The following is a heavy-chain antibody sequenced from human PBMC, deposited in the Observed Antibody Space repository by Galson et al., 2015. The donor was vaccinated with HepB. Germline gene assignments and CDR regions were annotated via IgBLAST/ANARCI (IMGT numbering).Heavy chain of an antibody. CDR3: ARDLVKFFAAYELGPFDP. D-gene: IGHD7-27*01. CDR2: VSYDGKSK. CDR1: GFNFRTYG. J-gene: IGHJ5*02. V-gene: IGHV3-30*03. Sequence: SLRLSCAASGFNFRTYGTHWVRQAPGKGLEWVALVSYDGKSKYYAESVKGRFTISRDNSENTLYLQMNSLRVEDTAVYFCARDLVKFFAAYELGPFDPWGQGSPVTVSS.